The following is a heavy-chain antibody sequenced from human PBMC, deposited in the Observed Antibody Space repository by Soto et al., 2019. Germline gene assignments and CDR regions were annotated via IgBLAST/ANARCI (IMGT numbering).Heavy chain of an antibody. D-gene: IGHD3-10*01. V-gene: IGHV3-30-3*01. J-gene: IGHJ4*02. CDR1: GFTFSNYI. CDR3: ARDDEDGSYCDLGY. Sequence: QVQLVESGGGVVQPGRSLRLSCAASGFTFSNYIMHWVRQAPGKGLEWVAMILHDANNKYYADSVKGRFTISRDNSKNTLYLQMNSLRTEDTAIYYCARDDEDGSYCDLGYWGQGTLVTVSS. CDR2: ILHDANNK.